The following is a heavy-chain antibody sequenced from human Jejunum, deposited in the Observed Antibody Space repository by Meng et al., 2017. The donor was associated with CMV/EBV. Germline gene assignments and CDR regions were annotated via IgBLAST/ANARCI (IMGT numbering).Heavy chain of an antibody. J-gene: IGHJ4*02. CDR3: ARVEVGITSGDY. Sequence: GQSVQSGGEVKGPGASLKASCKASGYTFTNYGITWVRQAPGQGLEWMGWISAYNGNTNYAQTLQGRVTMTTDTSTSTAYMELRSLRSDDTAVYYCARVEVGITSGDYWGQGTLVTVSS. V-gene: IGHV1-18*01. D-gene: IGHD1-26*01. CDR1: GYTFTNYG. CDR2: ISAYNGNT.